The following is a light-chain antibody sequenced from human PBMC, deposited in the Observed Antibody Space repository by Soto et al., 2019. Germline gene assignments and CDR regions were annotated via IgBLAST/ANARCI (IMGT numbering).Light chain of an antibody. CDR1: QTVFHTSYNKDF. V-gene: IGKV4-1*01. CDR3: QQYYSSVT. Sequence: DIVMTQSPDSLSVSLGERATINCKSSQTVFHTSYNKDFLAWYQQKAGQPPKLLFYWASTRESGVPARFSGGGSGTDFSLTISSLQREDVAVYYCQQYYSSVTFGQGTKLEIK. CDR2: WAS. J-gene: IGKJ2*01.